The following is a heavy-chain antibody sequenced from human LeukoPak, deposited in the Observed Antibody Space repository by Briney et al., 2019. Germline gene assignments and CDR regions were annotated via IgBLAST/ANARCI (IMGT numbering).Heavy chain of an antibody. CDR2: ISGDGGST. CDR1: GFTFDDYA. Sequence: GGSLRLSCAASGFTFDDYAMHWVRQAPGTGLEWVSLISGDGGSTYYADSVKGRFTISRDNSKNSLYLQMNSLRTEDTALYYCAKVGLGYCGRDCYRPYYFDYWGQGTLVTVSS. V-gene: IGHV3-43*02. D-gene: IGHD2-21*02. J-gene: IGHJ4*02. CDR3: AKVGLGYCGRDCYRPYYFDY.